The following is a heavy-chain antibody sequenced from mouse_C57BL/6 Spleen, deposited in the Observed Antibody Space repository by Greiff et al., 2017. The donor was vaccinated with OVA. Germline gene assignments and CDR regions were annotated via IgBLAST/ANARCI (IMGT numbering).Heavy chain of an antibody. Sequence: QVTLKESGPELVKPGASVKISCKASGYAFSSSWMNWVKQRPGKGLEWIGRIYPGDGDTNYNGKFKGKATLTADKSSSTAYMQLSSLTSEDSAVYFCAREGTGDRNFDVWGTGTTVTVSS. J-gene: IGHJ1*03. CDR2: IYPGDGDT. D-gene: IGHD3-3*01. V-gene: IGHV1-82*01. CDR1: GYAFSSSW. CDR3: AREGTGDRNFDV.